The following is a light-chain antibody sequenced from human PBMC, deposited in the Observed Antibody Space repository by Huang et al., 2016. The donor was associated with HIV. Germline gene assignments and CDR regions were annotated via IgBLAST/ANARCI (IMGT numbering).Light chain of an antibody. V-gene: IGKV3-15*01. CDR2: GAS. J-gene: IGKJ5*01. CDR3: QQYSNWPPLT. CDR1: QSVTND. Sequence: EIVMTQSPATLSVSPGERVTLSCRASQSVTNDLAWDQQKPGQAPRLLIYGASTRATGFPARFSGSGSGTEFTLTISSLQSEDFGLYFCQQYSNWPPLTFGQGTRLEIK.